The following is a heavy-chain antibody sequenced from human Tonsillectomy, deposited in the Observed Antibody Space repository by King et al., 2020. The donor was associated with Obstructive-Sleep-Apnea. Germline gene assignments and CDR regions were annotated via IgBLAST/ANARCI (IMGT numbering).Heavy chain of an antibody. CDR2: ISYSGNT. CDR3: ARGYSYGLFDY. D-gene: IGHD5-18*01. Sequence: QLQESGPGLVKPSQTLSLTCTVSGGSISSGGYYWSWIRQHPGKGLEWIGYISYSGNTYYNPSLKSRVTISVDTPKNQFSLKLSSVTAADTAVYYCARGYSYGLFDYWGQGTLVTVSS. V-gene: IGHV4-31*03. CDR1: GGSISSGGYY. J-gene: IGHJ4*02.